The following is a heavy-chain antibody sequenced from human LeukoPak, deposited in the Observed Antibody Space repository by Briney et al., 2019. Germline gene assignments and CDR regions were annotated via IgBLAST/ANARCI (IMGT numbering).Heavy chain of an antibody. CDR2: IYYNGIT. J-gene: IGHJ4*02. CDR1: GGSISSNTYS. Sequence: PSETLSLTCTVSGGSISSNTYSWGWIRQPPGKGLEWVGSIYYNGITYYTPSLKSRVTISVDTSKNHFSLKLSSVTAADTAVYYCVTVPALTYFDFRGQGTLVTISS. CDR3: VTVPALTYFDF. D-gene: IGHD2-21*02. V-gene: IGHV4-39*02.